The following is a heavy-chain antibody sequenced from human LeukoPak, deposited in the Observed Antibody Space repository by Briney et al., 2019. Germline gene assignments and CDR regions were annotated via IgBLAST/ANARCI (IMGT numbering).Heavy chain of an antibody. CDR2: MYYDGST. V-gene: IGHV4-31*03. CDR1: GGSISSGAYC. D-gene: IGHD3-3*01. CDR3: ARGPYYDFWSGYPYMDL. J-gene: IGHJ6*03. Sequence: SETLSLTCTVSGGSISSGAYCWSWIRQRPGKGLEWIGYMYYDGSTYPSPSLKSRLTISVDTSKNQFSLKLSSATAADTAVYYCARGPYYDFWSGYPYMDLWGKGTTVTVSS.